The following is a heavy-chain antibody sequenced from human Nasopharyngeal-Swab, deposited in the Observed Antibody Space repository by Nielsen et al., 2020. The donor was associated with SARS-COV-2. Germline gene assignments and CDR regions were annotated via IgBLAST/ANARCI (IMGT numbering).Heavy chain of an antibody. V-gene: IGHV3-48*02. CDR3: ARLDGYSSSWYPLDV. D-gene: IGHD6-13*01. CDR2: ISSSGSTI. CDR1: GFTFSSYS. Sequence: GESLKISCAASGFTFSSYSVNWVRQAPGKGLEWVSYISSSGSTIYYADSVKGRFTISRDNAKNSLYLQMNSLRDEDTAVYYCARLDGYSSSWYPLDVWGQGTTVTVSS. J-gene: IGHJ6*02.